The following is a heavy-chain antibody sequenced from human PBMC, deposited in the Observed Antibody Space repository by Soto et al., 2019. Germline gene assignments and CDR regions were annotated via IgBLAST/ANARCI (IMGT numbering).Heavy chain of an antibody. CDR1: GGSISSGGYY. D-gene: IGHD3-10*01. Sequence: QVQLQESGPGLVKPSQTLSLTCTVSGGSISSGGYYWSWIRQHPGKGLEWIGYIYYSGSTYYNPSLKSRVTISVDTSKNQFSLKLSSVTAADTAVYYCARGKGDYYGSGSYYDYYYYGMDVWGQGTTVTVSS. CDR3: ARGKGDYYGSGSYYDYYYYGMDV. CDR2: IYYSGST. V-gene: IGHV4-31*03. J-gene: IGHJ6*02.